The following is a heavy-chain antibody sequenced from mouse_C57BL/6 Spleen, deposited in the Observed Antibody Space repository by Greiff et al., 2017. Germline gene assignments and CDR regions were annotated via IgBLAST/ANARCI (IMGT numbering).Heavy chain of an antibody. CDR3: AKSGITTGYYYAMDY. Sequence: VKVVESGPGLVAPSPSPSITCTVSGVSLTSYGVDWVRQPPGKGLEWLGVIWGGGSTNYNSALMSRLSISKDNSKSQVFLKMNSLQTDDTAMYYCAKSGITTGYYYAMDYWGQGTSVTVAS. V-gene: IGHV2-9*01. CDR2: IWGGGST. CDR1: GVSLTSYG. J-gene: IGHJ4*01. D-gene: IGHD2-4*01.